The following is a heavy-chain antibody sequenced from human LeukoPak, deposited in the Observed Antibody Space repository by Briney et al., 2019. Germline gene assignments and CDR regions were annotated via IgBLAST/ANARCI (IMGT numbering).Heavy chain of an antibody. CDR3: AKDSRGSGSCYYGMDV. Sequence: GGSLRLSCAASGFTFSSYWMSWARQAPGKGLEWVANIKQDGSEKYYVDSVKGRFTTSRDNAKNSLYLQMNSLRAEDTALYYCAKDSRGSGSCYYGMDVWGQGTTVTVSS. D-gene: IGHD3-10*01. CDR2: IKQDGSEK. CDR1: GFTFSSYW. V-gene: IGHV3-7*03. J-gene: IGHJ6*02.